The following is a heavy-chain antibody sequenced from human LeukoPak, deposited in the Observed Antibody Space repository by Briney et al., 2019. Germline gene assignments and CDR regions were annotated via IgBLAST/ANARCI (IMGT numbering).Heavy chain of an antibody. CDR1: GFTFSSYE. CDR3: ARDGITMVRGVIDY. Sequence: PGGSLRLSCAASGFTFSSYEMNWVRQAPGKGLEWVSSISSSSSYIYYADSVKGRFTISRDNAKNSLYLQMNSLRAEDTAVYYCARDGITMVRGVIDYWGQGTLVTVSS. V-gene: IGHV3-21*01. J-gene: IGHJ4*02. D-gene: IGHD3-10*01. CDR2: ISSSSSYI.